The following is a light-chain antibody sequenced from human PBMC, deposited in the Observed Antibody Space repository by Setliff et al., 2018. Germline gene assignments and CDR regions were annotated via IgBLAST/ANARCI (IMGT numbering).Light chain of an antibody. CDR3: QQFNSSPLT. J-gene: IGKJ4*01. CDR1: QDITSG. V-gene: IGKV1-13*02. CDR2: DAS. Sequence: AVQLTQSPASLSASVGDRVTISCRASQDITSGLAWYQQEPGKPPRVLIYDASSLEIGVPSRFSGSGSGTDFTLTVSSLQPEDFATYYCQQFNSSPLTFGGGTKVDIK.